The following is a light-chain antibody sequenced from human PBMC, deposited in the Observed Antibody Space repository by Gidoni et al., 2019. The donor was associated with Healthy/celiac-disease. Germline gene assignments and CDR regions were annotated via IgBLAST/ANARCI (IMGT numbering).Light chain of an antibody. CDR2: EGS. CDR1: SSDVASYNL. V-gene: IGLV2-23*01. J-gene: IGLJ3*02. CDR3: CSYAGNSTWV. Sequence: QSALTQPASVSGSPGQSITISCTGASSDVASYNLVSWCQQHPGKAPKLMIYEGSKRPSGVSKRFSGSKSGNTASLTISGLQAEDEADYYCCSYAGNSTWVFGGGTKLTVL.